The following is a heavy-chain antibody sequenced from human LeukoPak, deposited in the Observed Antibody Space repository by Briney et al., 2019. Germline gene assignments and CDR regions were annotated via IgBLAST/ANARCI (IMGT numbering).Heavy chain of an antibody. J-gene: IGHJ4*02. CDR1: GGSMSSDY. CDR3: ARQMAKKWDLPGSFDS. D-gene: IGHD1-26*01. CDR2: IFGDGGT. Sequence: SETLSLTCSVSGGSMSSDYWSWIRQSPGKGLEWIGRIFGDGGTNYSPSFQRRATMSVDTSTRRLSLRLNSMTAADTAVHYCARQMAKKWDLPGSFDSWGQGILVTVS. V-gene: IGHV4-59*08.